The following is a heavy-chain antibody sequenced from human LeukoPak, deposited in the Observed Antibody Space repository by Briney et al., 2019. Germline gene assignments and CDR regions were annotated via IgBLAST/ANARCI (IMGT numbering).Heavy chain of an antibody. CDR3: ATGRYSSGYYFPDY. CDR1: GFTFNSYV. D-gene: IGHD3-22*01. CDR2: ISGSGGST. J-gene: IGHJ4*02. V-gene: IGHV3-23*01. Sequence: RPGGSLRLSCAASGFTFNSYVMSWVRQAPGKGLEWVSSISGSGGSTYYADSVKGRFTISRDNSKNTLYLQMNSLRAEDTAVYYCATGRYSSGYYFPDYWGQGTLVTVSS.